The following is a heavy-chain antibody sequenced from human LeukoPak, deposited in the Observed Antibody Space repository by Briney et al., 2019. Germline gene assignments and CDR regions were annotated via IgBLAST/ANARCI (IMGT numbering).Heavy chain of an antibody. CDR2: ISGYNDNI. J-gene: IGHJ3*02. D-gene: IGHD4-23*01. V-gene: IGHV1-18*01. Sequence: ASVKVSCTTSGYTFTSYGISWVRQAPGQGLEWMGWISGYNDNINYAQKVQGRVTMTKDTSTSTAYMELRSLTSDDTAVYYCARRSGNSGNAFDIWGQGTMVTVSS. CDR3: ARRSGNSGNAFDI. CDR1: GYTFTSYG.